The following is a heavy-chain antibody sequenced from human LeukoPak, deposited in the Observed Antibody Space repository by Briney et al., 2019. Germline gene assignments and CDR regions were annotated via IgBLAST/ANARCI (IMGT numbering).Heavy chain of an antibody. J-gene: IGHJ3*02. Sequence: GGYLRLSAAACAFTFSSYWRHWVRQAPGKGLVWVSRINSDGNSTSYADSVKGRFTISRDNAKNTLYLQMNSLRAEDTAVYYCARANYYGSGTAAFDIWGQGTMVTVSS. CDR3: ARANYYGSGTAAFDI. D-gene: IGHD3-10*01. CDR1: AFTFSSYW. CDR2: INSDGNST. V-gene: IGHV3-74*01.